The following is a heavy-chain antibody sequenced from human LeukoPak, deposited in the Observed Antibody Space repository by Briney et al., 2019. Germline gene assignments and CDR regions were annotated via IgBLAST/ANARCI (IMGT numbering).Heavy chain of an antibody. D-gene: IGHD5-18*01. CDR1: GYTFTSYG. J-gene: IGHJ6*03. V-gene: IGHV1-18*01. Sequence: ASVKVSCKASGYTFTSYGISWVRQAPGQGLEWIGWISAYNGNTNYAQKLQGRVTMTTDTSTSTAYMELRSLRSDDTVVYYCARRGYSYGYVGYYYYYMDVWGKGTTVTISS. CDR2: ISAYNGNT. CDR3: ARRGYSYGYVGYYYYYMDV.